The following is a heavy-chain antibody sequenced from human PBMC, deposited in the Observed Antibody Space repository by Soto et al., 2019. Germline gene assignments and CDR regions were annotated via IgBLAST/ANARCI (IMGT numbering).Heavy chain of an antibody. CDR2: INHSGST. D-gene: IGHD3-10*01. CDR1: GGCFSGYY. V-gene: IGHV4-34*01. Sequence: SETLSLTCAVYGGCFSGYYWSWIGQPPGKGLEWIGEINHSGSTKYNPSLKSRVTISVDKSKNQFSLNLSSVTAADSFVYYSATVIYYFSIRDYFHLGHFSYCSQGSLVLVSS. CDR3: ATVIYYFSIRDYFHLGHFSY. J-gene: IGHJ4*02.